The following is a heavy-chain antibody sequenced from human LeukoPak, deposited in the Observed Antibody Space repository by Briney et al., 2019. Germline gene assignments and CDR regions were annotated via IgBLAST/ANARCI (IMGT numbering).Heavy chain of an antibody. CDR2: ISAYNGNT. D-gene: IGHD6-13*01. CDR1: GYTFTSYG. V-gene: IGHV1-18*04. J-gene: IGHJ4*02. CDR3: ARESSSWYRVTVDY. Sequence: GASMKVSCKASGYTFTSYGISWVRQAPGQGLEWMGWISAYNGNTNYAQKLQGRVTMTTDTSTSTAYMELRSLRSDDTAVYYCARESSSWYRVTVDYWGQGTLVTVSS.